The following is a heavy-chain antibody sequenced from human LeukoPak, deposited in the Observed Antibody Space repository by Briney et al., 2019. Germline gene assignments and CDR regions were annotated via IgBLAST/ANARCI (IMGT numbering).Heavy chain of an antibody. CDR1: GFTFSSYW. CDR2: IKQDGSEK. Sequence: GGSLRLSCAASGFTFSSYWMSWVRQAPGKGLEWVANIKQDGSEKYYVDSVKGRFTISRDNAKNSLYLQMNSLRAEDTAVYYCAKDQYCSGGSCYSGNYWGQGTLVTVSS. V-gene: IGHV3-7*01. D-gene: IGHD2-15*01. CDR3: AKDQYCSGGSCYSGNY. J-gene: IGHJ4*02.